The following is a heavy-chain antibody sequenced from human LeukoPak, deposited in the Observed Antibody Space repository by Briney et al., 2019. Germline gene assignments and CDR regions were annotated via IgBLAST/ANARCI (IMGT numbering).Heavy chain of an antibody. Sequence: GGSLRLSCAASGFTFSSYAMHWVRQAPAKGLEWVAVISYDASNQYHADSVKGRFTISRDNAKNSLYLQMNSLRAEDTAVYYCARVGGSSWGFDYWGQGTLVTVSS. CDR3: ARVGGSSWGFDY. CDR2: ISYDASNQ. CDR1: GFTFSSYA. V-gene: IGHV3-30*04. J-gene: IGHJ4*02. D-gene: IGHD6-13*01.